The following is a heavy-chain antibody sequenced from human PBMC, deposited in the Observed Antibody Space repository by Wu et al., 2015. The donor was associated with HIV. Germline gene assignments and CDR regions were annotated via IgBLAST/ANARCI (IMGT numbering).Heavy chain of an antibody. CDR3: ARELLVRDRSNWFDP. J-gene: IGHJ5*02. CDR2: IIPIFGIA. D-gene: IGHD3-10*01. CDR1: GGTLSSYA. Sequence: QVQLVQSGTEVKKPGSSVKVSCKASGGTLSSYAISWVRQAPGQGPEWMGRIIPIFGIANYAQKFQGRVTITADKSTSTAYMELSSLRSEDTAVYYCARELLVRDRSNWFDPWGQGTLVTVSS. V-gene: IGHV1-69*04.